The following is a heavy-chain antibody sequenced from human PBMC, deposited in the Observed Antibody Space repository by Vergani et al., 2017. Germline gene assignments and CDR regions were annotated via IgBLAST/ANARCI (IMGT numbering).Heavy chain of an antibody. CDR2: ISGSGGST. Sequence: EVQLLESGGGLVQPGGSLRLSCAASGFTFSSYAMSWVRQAPGKGLEWVSAISGSGGSTYYADSVKGRFTISRDNSKNTLYLQMNSLRAEDTAVYYCAKAEDFDFWSSYYRVPRSDFDYWGQGTLVTVSS. CDR1: GFTFSSYA. J-gene: IGHJ4*02. D-gene: IGHD3-3*01. V-gene: IGHV3-23*01. CDR3: AKAEDFDFWSSYYRVPRSDFDY.